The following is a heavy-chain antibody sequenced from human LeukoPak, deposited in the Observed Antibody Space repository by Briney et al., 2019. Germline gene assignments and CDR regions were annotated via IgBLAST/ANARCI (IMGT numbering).Heavy chain of an antibody. J-gene: IGHJ3*02. V-gene: IGHV3-21*01. CDR2: ISSSSSYI. Sequence: GGSLRLSCAASGFTFSSYSMNWVRQAPGKGLEWVSSISSSSSYIYYADSVKGRFTISRDNAKNSLYLQMNSLRAEDTAVYYCARELVGELRTPHAFDIWGQGTMVTVSS. D-gene: IGHD1-7*01. CDR3: ARELVGELRTPHAFDI. CDR1: GFTFSSYS.